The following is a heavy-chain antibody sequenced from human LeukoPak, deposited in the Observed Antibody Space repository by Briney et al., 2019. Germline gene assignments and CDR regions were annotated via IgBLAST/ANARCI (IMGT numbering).Heavy chain of an antibody. D-gene: IGHD2-15*01. V-gene: IGHV3-21*01. J-gene: IGHJ3*02. Sequence: KPGGSLRLSCAASGFTFSSYSMNWVRQALGKGLEWVSSISSSSSYIYYADSVKGRFTISRDNAKNSLYLQMSSLRAEDTAVYYCAREGGWNAFDIWGQGTMVTVSS. CDR1: GFTFSSYS. CDR2: ISSSSSYI. CDR3: AREGGWNAFDI.